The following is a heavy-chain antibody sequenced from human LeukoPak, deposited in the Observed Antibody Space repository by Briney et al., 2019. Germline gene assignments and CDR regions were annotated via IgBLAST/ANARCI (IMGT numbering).Heavy chain of an antibody. CDR1: GGSITGYY. J-gene: IGHJ4*02. CDR3: VREDSSTYHPFDY. CDR2: MYTSGNT. D-gene: IGHD2/OR15-2a*01. Sequence: SETLSLTCTVSGGSITGYYWNWIRQPAGKGLEWIGRMYTSGNTNENPSLKNRITMSLDMSKNQFSLKLRSVTAADTAVYYCVREDSSTYHPFDYWGQGALVTVSS. V-gene: IGHV4-4*07.